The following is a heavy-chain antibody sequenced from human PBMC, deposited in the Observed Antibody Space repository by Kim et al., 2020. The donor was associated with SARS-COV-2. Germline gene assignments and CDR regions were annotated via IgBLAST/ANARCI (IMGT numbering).Heavy chain of an antibody. Sequence: ASVKVSCKASGYTFTGYYMHWVRQAPGQGLEWMGRINPNSGGTNYAQKFQGRVTMTRDTSISTAYMELSRLRSDDTAVYYCARDMQSRWEDPQDNWFDPWGQGTLVTVSS. D-gene: IGHD1-26*01. CDR1: GYTFTGYY. CDR3: ARDMQSRWEDPQDNWFDP. CDR2: INPNSGGT. V-gene: IGHV1-2*06. J-gene: IGHJ5*02.